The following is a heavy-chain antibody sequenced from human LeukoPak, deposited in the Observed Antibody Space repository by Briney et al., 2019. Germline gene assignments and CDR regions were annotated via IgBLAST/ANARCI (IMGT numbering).Heavy chain of an antibody. D-gene: IGHD4-17*01. J-gene: IGHJ4*02. CDR2: INHSGST. Sequence: SETLTLTCAAYGGSFSGYYWSWIRQPPGKGLEWIGEINHSGSTNYNPSLKSRVTISVDTSKNQFSLKLSSVTAADTAVYYCTRFNYGEPDDYWGQGPLVTVSS. CDR3: TRFNYGEPDDY. CDR1: GGSFSGYY. V-gene: IGHV4-34*01.